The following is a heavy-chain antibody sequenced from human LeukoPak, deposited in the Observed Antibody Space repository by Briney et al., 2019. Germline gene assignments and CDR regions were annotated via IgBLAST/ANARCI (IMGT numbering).Heavy chain of an antibody. CDR1: GGTFSSYA. J-gene: IGHJ4*02. Sequence: ASVKVSCKASGGTFSSYAISWVRQAPGQGLEWMGGIIPIFGTANYAQKFQGRVTITADESTSTAYMELSSLRSEDTAVYYCAASSELVVPAEGDFDYWGQGTLVTVSS. CDR3: AASSELVVPAEGDFDY. V-gene: IGHV1-69*13. CDR2: IIPIFGTA. D-gene: IGHD2-2*01.